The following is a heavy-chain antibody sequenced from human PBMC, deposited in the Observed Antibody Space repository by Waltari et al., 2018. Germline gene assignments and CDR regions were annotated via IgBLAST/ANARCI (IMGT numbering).Heavy chain of an antibody. J-gene: IGHJ4*02. D-gene: IGHD3-3*01. Sequence: QVQLQESGPGLVKPSETLSLTCTVSSGSISDYYWNWIRQPPGKGLEWIGYIYHSGNTNYNPSLKSRVTIAADTSKNQFSLRLRSVTAADTAVYLCARASRTIFGLNYFDYWGQGTLVTVSS. CDR3: ARASRTIFGLNYFDY. V-gene: IGHV4-59*01. CDR1: SGSISDYY. CDR2: IYHSGNT.